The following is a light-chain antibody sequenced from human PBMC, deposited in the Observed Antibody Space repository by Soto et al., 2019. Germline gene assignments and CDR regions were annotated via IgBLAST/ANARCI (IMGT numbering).Light chain of an antibody. CDR3: GTWDSSLSAGGV. CDR2: DNN. V-gene: IGLV1-51*01. J-gene: IGLJ2*01. CDR1: SSNIGNNY. Sequence: QSVLTQPPSVSAAPGQKVTISCSGSSSNIGNNYVSWYQQLPATAPKLLIYDNNKRPSGIPDRFSGSKSGTSATLGITGLQTGDEADYYCGTWDSSLSAGGVFGGGTQLTVL.